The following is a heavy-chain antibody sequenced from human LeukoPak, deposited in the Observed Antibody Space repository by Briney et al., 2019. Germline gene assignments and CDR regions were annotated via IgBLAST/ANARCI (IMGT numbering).Heavy chain of an antibody. CDR2: VSHSGNT. J-gene: IGHJ5*02. CDR1: DDSISTFY. CDR3: ARLPGTGNYDWFDH. Sequence: KSSETLSHSCTVSDDSISTFYQSRIRQPPGKGLEWMGYVSHSGNTKYNPSLKSRITISSDTSKSQFSLKVNSVTAADTAVYYSARLPGTGNYDWFDHWGQGTLVIVSS. V-gene: IGHV4-59*08. D-gene: IGHD1-7*01.